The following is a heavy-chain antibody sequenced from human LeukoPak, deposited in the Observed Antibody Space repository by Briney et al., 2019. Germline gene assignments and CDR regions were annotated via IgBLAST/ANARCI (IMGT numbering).Heavy chain of an antibody. CDR3: ARVIAVAGYLIDY. D-gene: IGHD6-19*01. V-gene: IGHV4-31*03. CDR1: GGSISSGGYY. Sequence: SQTLSFTCTVSGGSISSGGYYWSWIRQHPGKGLEWIGYIYYSGSTYYNPSLKSRVTISVDTSKNQFSLKLSSVTAADTAVYYCARVIAVAGYLIDYWGQGTLVTVSS. J-gene: IGHJ4*02. CDR2: IYYSGST.